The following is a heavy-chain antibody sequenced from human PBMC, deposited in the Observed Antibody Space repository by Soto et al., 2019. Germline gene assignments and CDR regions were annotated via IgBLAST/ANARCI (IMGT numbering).Heavy chain of an antibody. J-gene: IGHJ4*02. V-gene: IGHV1-58*01. D-gene: IGHD3-9*01. Sequence: QMQLVQSGPEVKKPGTSVKVSCKASGFTFTSSAVQWVRQARGQRLEWIGWIVVGSGNTNYAQKFQERVTITRDMSTSTAYMELSSLRSEDTAVHYCAADKDDILTGYNYWGQGTLVTVSS. CDR2: IVVGSGNT. CDR1: GFTFTSSA. CDR3: AADKDDILTGYNY.